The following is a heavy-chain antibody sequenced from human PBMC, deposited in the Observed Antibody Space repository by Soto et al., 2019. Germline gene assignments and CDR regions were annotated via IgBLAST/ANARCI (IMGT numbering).Heavy chain of an antibody. V-gene: IGHV4-31*03. J-gene: IGHJ4*02. D-gene: IGHD2-15*01. CDR3: ARPPLPGYSIHFNS. Sequence: NPSETLSLTCSVSGASINTGGFYWSWVRQFPGKGLDWIGYGSHTGSRYLNPSLRSRITISLDTPNNQFSLRLTSVTAADTAVYYCARPPLPGYSIHFNSWGQGTLVTVSS. CDR1: GASINTGGFY. CDR2: GSHTGSR.